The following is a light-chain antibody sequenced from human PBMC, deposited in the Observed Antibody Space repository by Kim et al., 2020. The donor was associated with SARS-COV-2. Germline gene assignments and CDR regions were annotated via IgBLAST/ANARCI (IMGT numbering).Light chain of an antibody. Sequence: ASTGDIFTITCRASQGISSYLAWYQQKPGKAPKLLIYAASTLQSGVPSRFSGSGSGTDFTLTISCLQSEDFATYYCQQYYSYPRTFGQGTKVDIK. CDR3: QQYYSYPRT. CDR1: QGISSY. CDR2: AAS. J-gene: IGKJ1*01. V-gene: IGKV1-8*01.